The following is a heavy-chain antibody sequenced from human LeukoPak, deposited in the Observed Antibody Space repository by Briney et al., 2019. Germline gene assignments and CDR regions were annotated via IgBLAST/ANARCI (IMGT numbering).Heavy chain of an antibody. D-gene: IGHD1-1*01. CDR2: INHSGST. CDR3: ARDRRRPRTYYGMDV. V-gene: IGHV4-34*01. J-gene: IGHJ6*02. Sequence: PSETLSLTCAVYGGSFSGHYWSWIRQPPGKGLEWIGEINHSGSTNYNPSLKSRVTISVDTSKNQFSLKLSSVTAADTAVYYCARDRRRPRTYYGMDVWGQGTTVTVSS. CDR1: GGSFSGHY.